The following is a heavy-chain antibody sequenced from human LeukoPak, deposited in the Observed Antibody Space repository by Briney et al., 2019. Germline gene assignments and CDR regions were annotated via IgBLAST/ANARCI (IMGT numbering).Heavy chain of an antibody. D-gene: IGHD3-10*01. J-gene: IGHJ4*02. CDR2: IKQDGSEK. Sequence: PGGSLRLSCAASGFTFSSYWMGWVRQAPGKGLEWVANIKQDGSEKYYVDSVKGRFTISRDNAKDSLYLQMNSLRAEDTAVYYCARSQGFGKKDYWGQGTLVTVSS. CDR3: ARSQGFGKKDY. V-gene: IGHV3-7*01. CDR1: GFTFSSYW.